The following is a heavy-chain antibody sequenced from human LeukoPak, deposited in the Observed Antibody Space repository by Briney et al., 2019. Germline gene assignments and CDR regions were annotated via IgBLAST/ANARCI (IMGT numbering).Heavy chain of an antibody. Sequence: ASVKVSCKASGYTFTDYYVHWVRQAPGQGLEWMGRINPNSGGSKYEQKFQGRVTMTRDTSISTAYMELRSLRSDDTAVYYCARVGPTILIPPYYYYYYMDVWGKGTTVTVSS. V-gene: IGHV1-2*06. J-gene: IGHJ6*03. CDR2: INPNSGGS. CDR3: ARVGPTILIPPYYYYYYMDV. CDR1: GYTFTDYY. D-gene: IGHD2-15*01.